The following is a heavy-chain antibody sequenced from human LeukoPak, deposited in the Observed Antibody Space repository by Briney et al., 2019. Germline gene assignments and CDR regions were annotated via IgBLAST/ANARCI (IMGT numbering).Heavy chain of an antibody. CDR3: ARRVPTGTPRAGFDY. V-gene: IGHV4-39*01. Sequence: SETLSLTCTVSGGSISSSSYYWGWIRQPPGKGREWIGSIYYSGSTYYNPSLKSRVTISVDTSKNQFSLKLSSVTAADTAVYYCARRVPTGTPRAGFDYWGQGTLVTVSS. J-gene: IGHJ4*02. D-gene: IGHD1-1*01. CDR2: IYYSGST. CDR1: GGSISSSSYY.